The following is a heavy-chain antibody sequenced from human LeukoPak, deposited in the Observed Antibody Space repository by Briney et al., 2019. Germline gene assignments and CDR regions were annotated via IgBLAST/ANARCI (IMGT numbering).Heavy chain of an antibody. V-gene: IGHV3-53*01. J-gene: IGHJ6*03. D-gene: IGHD2-2*03. CDR3: ARAAWIDYYYYMDV. Sequence: GGSLRLSCAASGFTFSSYWMSWVRQAPGKGLEWVSVIYSGGSTYYADSVKGRFTISKDNSKNTLYLQINSLRAEDTAVYYCARAAWIDYYYYMDVWGKGTTVTISS. CDR1: GFTFSSYW. CDR2: IYSGGST.